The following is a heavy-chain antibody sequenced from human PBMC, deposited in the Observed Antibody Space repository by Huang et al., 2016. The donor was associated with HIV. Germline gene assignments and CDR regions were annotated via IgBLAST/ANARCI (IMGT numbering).Heavy chain of an antibody. J-gene: IGHJ4*02. D-gene: IGHD2-15*01. V-gene: IGHV3-30*02. CDR1: GFTFNTFG. Sequence: QVHLVESGGGVVQPGGSLRLSCAASGFTFNTFGMHWVRQAPGKGLEWVAFIRYDSNNQYYSDVVKGRFTISRDNSEDTLFLLMTTLRPDDTAIYYCAKDEKQFCRGGSCYSSNIDYWGQGALVTVSS. CDR2: IRYDSNNQ. CDR3: AKDEKQFCRGGSCYSSNIDY.